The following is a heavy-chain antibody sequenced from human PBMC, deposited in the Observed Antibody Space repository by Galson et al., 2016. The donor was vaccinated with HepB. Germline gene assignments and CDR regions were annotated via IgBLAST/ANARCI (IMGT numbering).Heavy chain of an antibody. CDR1: GFTFSAYP. J-gene: IGHJ4*02. CDR3: ARDINWGLDY. V-gene: IGHV3-48*02. D-gene: IGHD7-27*01. CDR2: INHDSSAM. Sequence: SLRLSCAASGFTFSAYPMNWVRQAPGKGLEWVSHINHDSSAMNYALSMKDRFTISRDNAKNSLFLQMGSLSDEDTAVYYCARDINWGLDYWGQGILVTVSS.